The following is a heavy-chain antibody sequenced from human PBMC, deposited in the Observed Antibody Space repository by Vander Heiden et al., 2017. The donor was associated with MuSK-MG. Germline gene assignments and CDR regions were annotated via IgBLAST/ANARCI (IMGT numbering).Heavy chain of an antibody. Sequence: EVQLLESGGGLVHPGGSLRLSCAAFGFTFSSYAVSWVRQAPGKGLEWVSAISGSGGSTYYADSVKGRFTISRDNSKNTLYLQMNSLRAEDTAVYYCAKGLAAGSFDYWGHGTLVTVSS. CDR3: AKGLAAGSFDY. J-gene: IGHJ4*01. CDR1: GFTFSSYA. CDR2: ISGSGGST. V-gene: IGHV3-23*01. D-gene: IGHD6-13*01.